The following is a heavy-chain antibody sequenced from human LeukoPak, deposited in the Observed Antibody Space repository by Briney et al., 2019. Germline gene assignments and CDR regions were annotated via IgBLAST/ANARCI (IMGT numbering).Heavy chain of an antibody. CDR2: MNPNSGNT. D-gene: IGHD3-22*01. J-gene: IGHJ4*02. V-gene: IGHV1-8*03. CDR1: GYTFTSHD. CDR3: AKATYYYDSSGYYLN. Sequence: ASVKVSCKASGYTFTSHDINWVRQATGQGLEWMGWMNPNSGNTGYAQKFQGRVTITRNNSISTVYMELSSLRSEDTAVYYCAKATYYYDSSGYYLNWGQGTLVTVSS.